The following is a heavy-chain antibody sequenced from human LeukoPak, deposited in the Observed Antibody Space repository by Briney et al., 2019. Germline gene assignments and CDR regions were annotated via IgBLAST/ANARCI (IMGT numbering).Heavy chain of an antibody. D-gene: IGHD6-19*01. J-gene: IGHJ2*01. CDR3: ARDRAVAAAWYFDL. CDR2: ISAYNGNT. CDR1: GYTFSSYG. Sequence: ASVKVSCKASGYTFSSYGISWVRQAPGQGLEWMGWISAYNGNTNYRQKLQGRVTMTTDTSTSTAYMELRSLRSDDTAVYYCARDRAVAAAWYFDLWGRGTLVTVSS. V-gene: IGHV1-18*01.